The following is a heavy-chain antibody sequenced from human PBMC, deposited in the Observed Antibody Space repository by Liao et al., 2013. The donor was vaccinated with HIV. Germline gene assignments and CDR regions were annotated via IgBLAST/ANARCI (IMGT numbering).Heavy chain of an antibody. CDR2: IYSTENI. CDR1: GGSIDNYY. CDR3: ARVPNYWYFDL. V-gene: IGHV4-4*07. J-gene: IGHJ2*01. Sequence: QVQLQESGPGLVKPSETLSLTCTVSGGSIDNYYWNWIRQPAGKGLEWIGRIYSTENINYNPSLKSRVSMSIDTSKNQFSLQLTSVTAADTAVYYCARVPNYWYFDLWGLAPWSLSPQ.